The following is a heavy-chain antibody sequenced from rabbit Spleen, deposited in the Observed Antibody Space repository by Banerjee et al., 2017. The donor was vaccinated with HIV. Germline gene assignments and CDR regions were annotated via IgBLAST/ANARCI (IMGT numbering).Heavy chain of an antibody. Sequence: QSLEESGGDLVKPGASLTLTCIASGVSFSSSAYMCWVRQAPGKGLEWIACIESGSSGFTYFASWAKGRFTISKTSSTTVTLQMTSLTAADTATYFCARDTSSSFSSYGMDLWGPGTLVTV. CDR2: IESGSSGFT. V-gene: IGHV1S40*01. D-gene: IGHD1-1*01. J-gene: IGHJ6*01. CDR1: GVSFSSSAY. CDR3: ARDTSSSFSSYGMDL.